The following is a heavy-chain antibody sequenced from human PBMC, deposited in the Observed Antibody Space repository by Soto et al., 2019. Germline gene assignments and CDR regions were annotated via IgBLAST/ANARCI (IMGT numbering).Heavy chain of an antibody. D-gene: IGHD6-19*01. J-gene: IGHJ6*02. Sequence: PGGSLRLSCAASGFTFSNAWMNWVRQAPGKGLEWVGRIKSKTDGGTTDYAAPVKGRFTISRDDSKNTLYLQMNSLKTEDTAVYYCTTVSSGWYHYYYYYGMDVWGQGTTVTVSS. CDR1: GFTFSNAW. V-gene: IGHV3-15*07. CDR3: TTVSSGWYHYYYYYGMDV. CDR2: IKSKTDGGTT.